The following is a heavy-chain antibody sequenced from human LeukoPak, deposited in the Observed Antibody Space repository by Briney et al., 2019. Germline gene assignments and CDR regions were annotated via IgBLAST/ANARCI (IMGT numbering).Heavy chain of an antibody. D-gene: IGHD3-9*01. J-gene: IGHJ5*02. Sequence: GASVKVSCKASGYTFTSYAMNWVRQAPGQGLEWMGWINTNTGNPAYAQGFTGRFVFSLDTSVSTAYLQISSLKAEDTAVYYCARDFSHGILTGSPTWFDPWGQGTLVTVSS. CDR2: INTNTGNP. CDR3: ARDFSHGILTGSPTWFDP. CDR1: GYTFTSYA. V-gene: IGHV7-4-1*02.